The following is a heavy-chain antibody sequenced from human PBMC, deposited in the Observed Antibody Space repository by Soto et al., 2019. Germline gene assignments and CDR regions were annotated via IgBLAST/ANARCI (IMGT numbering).Heavy chain of an antibody. Sequence: ESGPTLVNPTQTLALTCTFSGFSLTTSGMCVSWIRQPPGKALEWLARIDWDDDKYYSTSLKTRLTISKDTSKNQVVLTMTNMDPVDTATYYCALYFNSRFAHGDYFDYWGQGTLVTSPQ. CDR2: IDWDDDK. J-gene: IGHJ4*02. CDR1: GFSLTTSGMC. CDR3: ALYFNSRFAHGDYFDY. V-gene: IGHV2-70*11. D-gene: IGHD2-8*01.